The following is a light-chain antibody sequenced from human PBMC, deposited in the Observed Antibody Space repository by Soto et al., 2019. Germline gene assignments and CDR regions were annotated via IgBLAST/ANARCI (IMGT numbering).Light chain of an antibody. V-gene: IGLV2-14*01. J-gene: IGLJ1*01. CDR1: ISDFVVYNY. CDR2: GVS. CDR3: SSHTISSALQV. Sequence: QSVLTQPACVSGAAGQSITISCTGTISDFVVYNYVSWYQQHPGKAPKLMIYGVSNRPSGVSNRFSGSKSGNTASLTISGLQADDEADYYCSSHTISSALQVFGTGTKVTVL.